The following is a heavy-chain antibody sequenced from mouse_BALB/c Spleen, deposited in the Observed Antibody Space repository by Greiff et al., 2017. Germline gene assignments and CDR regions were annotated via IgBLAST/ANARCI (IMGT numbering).Heavy chain of an antibody. J-gene: IGHJ4*01. V-gene: IGHV5-17*02. Sequence: EVKVVESGGGLVQPGGSRKLSCAASGFTFSSFGMHWVRQAPEKGLEWVAYISSGSSTIYYADTVKGRFTISRDNPKNTLFLQMTSLRSEDTAMYYCARGFMILGVDYWGQGTSVTVSS. CDR1: GFTFSSFG. CDR3: ARGFMILGVDY. D-gene: IGHD2-4*01. CDR2: ISSGSSTI.